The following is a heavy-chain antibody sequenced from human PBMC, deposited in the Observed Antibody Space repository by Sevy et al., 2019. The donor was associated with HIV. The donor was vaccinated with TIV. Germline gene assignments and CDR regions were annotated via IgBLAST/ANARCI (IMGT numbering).Heavy chain of an antibody. CDR2: IYYSGST. J-gene: IGHJ3*02. CDR1: GGSVSSGSYY. D-gene: IGHD3-22*01. Sequence: SETLSLTCTVSGGSVSSGSYYWSWIRQPPGKGLEWIGYIYYSGSTNYNPSLKSRVTISVDTSKNQFSLKLSSVTAADTAVYYCARGNYYDSSADAFDIWGQRTMVTVSS. CDR3: ARGNYYDSSADAFDI. V-gene: IGHV4-61*01.